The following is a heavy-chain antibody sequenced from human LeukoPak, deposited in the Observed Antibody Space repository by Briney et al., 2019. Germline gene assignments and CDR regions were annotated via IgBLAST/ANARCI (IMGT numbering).Heavy chain of an antibody. CDR2: IYSGGST. D-gene: IGHD6-6*01. J-gene: IGHJ4*02. CDR1: GLTVSSNY. CDR3: ARGGSARSRRGFDY. Sequence: QPGGSLRLSCAASGLTVSSNYMSWVRQAPGKGLEWVSVIYSGGSTYYADSVKGRFTISRDNSKNTLYLQMNSLRAEDTAVYYCARGGSARSRRGFDYWGQGTLVTVSS. V-gene: IGHV3-53*01.